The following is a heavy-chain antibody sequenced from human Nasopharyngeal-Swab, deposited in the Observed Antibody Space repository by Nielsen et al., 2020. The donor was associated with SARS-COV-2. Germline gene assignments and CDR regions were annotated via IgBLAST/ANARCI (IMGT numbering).Heavy chain of an antibody. CDR3: ARVGFGESLDY. J-gene: IGHJ4*02. CDR1: GYTFTSYG. Sequence: SVKVSCKASGYTFTSYGISWVRQAPGQGLEWMGGIIPIFGTANYAQKFQGRVTITADESTSTAYMELSSLRSEDTAVYYCARVGFGESLDYWGQGTLVTVSS. CDR2: IIPIFGTA. D-gene: IGHD3-10*01. V-gene: IGHV1-69*13.